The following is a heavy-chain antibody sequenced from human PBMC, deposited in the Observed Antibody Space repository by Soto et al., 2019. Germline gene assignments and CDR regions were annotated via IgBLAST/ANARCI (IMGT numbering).Heavy chain of an antibody. V-gene: IGHV5-51*01. CDR3: ARSTGYCSGGSCSTDYYYYYGMDV. Sequence: PGESVKISCKGSGYSFTSYWIGWVRQMPGKGLEWMGIIYPGDSDTRYSPSFQGQVTISADKSISTAYLQWSSLKASDTAMYYCARSTGYCSGGSCSTDYYYYYGMDVWGQGTTVTVSS. D-gene: IGHD2-15*01. J-gene: IGHJ6*02. CDR1: GYSFTSYW. CDR2: IYPGDSDT.